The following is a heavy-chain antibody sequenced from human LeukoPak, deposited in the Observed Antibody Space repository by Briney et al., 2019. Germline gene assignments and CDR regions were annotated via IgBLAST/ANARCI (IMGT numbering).Heavy chain of an antibody. D-gene: IGHD3-22*01. CDR2: INWNSNNI. CDR3: AKASSGYYSAILD. J-gene: IGHJ4*02. V-gene: IGHV3-9*01. Sequence: GGSLRLSCAASGFTFSSYWMHWVRQAPGKGLEWVSGINWNSNNIDYADSVKGRFTISRDNAKNSLYLQMNSLRAEDTALYYCAKASSGYYSAILDWGQGALVTVSS. CDR1: GFTFSSYW.